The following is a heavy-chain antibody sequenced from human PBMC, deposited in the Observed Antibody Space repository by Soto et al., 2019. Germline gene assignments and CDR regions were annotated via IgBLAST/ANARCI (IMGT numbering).Heavy chain of an antibody. CDR1: GYTFSAYY. V-gene: IGHV1-2*02. Sequence: ASVKVSCKASGYTFSAYYTYWVRQAPGRRLEWMGWMNTINGGTNYEERLQGRVTMTRDTSTNTAYMELSRLRSEDTAMYFCALGRDAASDFYSPRGMDVWGQGTPVTVSS. J-gene: IGHJ6*02. CDR3: ALGRDAASDFYSPRGMDV. CDR2: MNTINGGT. D-gene: IGHD2-15*01.